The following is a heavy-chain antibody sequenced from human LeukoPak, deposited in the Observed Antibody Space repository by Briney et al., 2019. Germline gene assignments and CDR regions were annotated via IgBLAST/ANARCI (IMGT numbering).Heavy chain of an antibody. D-gene: IGHD3-10*01. CDR1: GYTFTGYY. CDR3: ARDMTLKGSGSSQN. V-gene: IGHV1-2*02. J-gene: IGHJ4*02. CDR2: INPNSGGT. Sequence: GASVKVSCKASGYTFTGYYMHWVRQAPGQGLEWMGWINPNSGGTNYAQKFQGRVTMTRDTSISTAYMELSRLRSDDTAVYYCARDMTLKGSGSSQNWGQGTLVTVSS.